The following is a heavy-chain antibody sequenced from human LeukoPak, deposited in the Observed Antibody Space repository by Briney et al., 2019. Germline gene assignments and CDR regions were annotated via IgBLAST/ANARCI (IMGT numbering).Heavy chain of an antibody. V-gene: IGHV3-74*01. CDR3: ARGRPHGNDY. J-gene: IGHJ4*02. Sequence: GGSLRLSCAASGFTFSSYWMNWVRQAPGKGLVWVSRIDSDGSSTTYADSVKGRFSISRDNAKTTLYLQMNSLRVEDTAVYYCARGRPHGNDYWGQGTLVTVSS. CDR1: GFTFSSYW. CDR2: IDSDGSST. D-gene: IGHD4-23*01.